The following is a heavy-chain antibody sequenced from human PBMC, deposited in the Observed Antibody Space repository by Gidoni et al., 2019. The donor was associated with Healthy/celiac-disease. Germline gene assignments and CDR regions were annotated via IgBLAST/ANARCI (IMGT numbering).Heavy chain of an antibody. D-gene: IGHD3-22*01. J-gene: IGHJ4*02. CDR1: GGSFSGYY. Sequence: QVQLQQWGAGLLKPSETLSLTCSVYGGSFSGYYWSWIRQPPGKGLEWIGEINHSGSTNYNPSLKSRVTIAVDTTKNQFSLKLSSVTAADTAVYYCARSGYYYRDGYFDYWGQGTLVTVSS. CDR3: ARSGYYYRDGYFDY. V-gene: IGHV4-34*01. CDR2: INHSGST.